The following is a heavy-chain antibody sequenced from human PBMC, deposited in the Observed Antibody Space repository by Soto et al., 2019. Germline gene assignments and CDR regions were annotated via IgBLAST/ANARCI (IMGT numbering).Heavy chain of an antibody. D-gene: IGHD2-21*01. CDR1: GFTFSSYG. Sequence: LRLSCAASGFTFSSYGMHWVRQAPGKGLEWVAVIWYDGSNKYYADSVKGRFTISRDNSKNTLYLQMNSLRAEDTAVYYCAREAALFGGYSDYWGQGTLVTVSS. V-gene: IGHV3-33*01. CDR2: IWYDGSNK. CDR3: AREAALFGGYSDY. J-gene: IGHJ4*02.